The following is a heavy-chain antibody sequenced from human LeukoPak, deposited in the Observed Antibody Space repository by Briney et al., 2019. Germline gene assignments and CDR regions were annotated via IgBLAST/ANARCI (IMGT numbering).Heavy chain of an antibody. CDR1: GFTFSDYY. J-gene: IGHJ4*02. CDR3: ARDPEEVVTLVGATTDY. D-gene: IGHD1-26*01. V-gene: IGHV3-11*04. CDR2: IISSGSTI. Sequence: PGGCLRLSCAASGFTFSDYYMSWIRQAPGKGLQWVSYIISSGSTIYYADSVKGRFTISRDNAKNSVYLQMNSLRAEDTAVYYCARDPEEVVTLVGATTDYWGQGTLVTVSS.